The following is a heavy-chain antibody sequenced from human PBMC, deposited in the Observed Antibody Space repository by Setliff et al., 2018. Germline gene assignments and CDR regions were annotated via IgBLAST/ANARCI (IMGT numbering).Heavy chain of an antibody. Sequence: SETLSLTCAVYGGSFSTYYWNWIRQPPGKGLEWIGEINHSGSTNYNPSLKSRVTISVDTSKNQFSLKLRSVTAADTAVYYCASPRLSHYDNGAFPSDAFDLWGQGTMVTVSS. CDR2: INHSGST. V-gene: IGHV4-34*01. CDR3: ASPRLSHYDNGAFPSDAFDL. CDR1: GGSFSTYY. J-gene: IGHJ3*01. D-gene: IGHD3-22*01.